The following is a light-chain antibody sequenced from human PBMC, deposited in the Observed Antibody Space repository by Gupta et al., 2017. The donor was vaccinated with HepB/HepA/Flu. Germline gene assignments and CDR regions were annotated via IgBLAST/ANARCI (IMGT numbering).Light chain of an antibody. CDR1: SNDVGNYKY. CDR2: EVN. V-gene: IGLV2-11*01. J-gene: IGLJ1*01. Sequence: QSALPQPRSVSGSPGQSVSISCAGSSNDVGNYKYVSWYQQHPGKAPQLMIYEVNKRTSGVPDRFSGSKSGNTASLTISGLQAEDESDYYCCSYAGSYTYVFGTGTKVTVL. CDR3: CSYAGSYTYV.